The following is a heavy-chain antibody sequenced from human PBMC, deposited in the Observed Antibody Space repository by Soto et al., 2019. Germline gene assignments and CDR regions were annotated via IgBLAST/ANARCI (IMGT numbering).Heavy chain of an antibody. CDR3: ATIVVVASTMRDDAFDI. V-gene: IGHV4-34*01. CDR1: GGSFSGYY. CDR2: IHHSGST. Sequence: QVQLQQWGTGQLKSSETLSLTCAVNGGSFSGYYWSWIRQPPGTGLEWIGEIHHSGSTNYNPSLKSRVTITLDTSKNQFSLKLNSVTAADTAVYYCATIVVVASTMRDDAFDIWGQGTMVTVS. J-gene: IGHJ3*02. D-gene: IGHD2-2*01.